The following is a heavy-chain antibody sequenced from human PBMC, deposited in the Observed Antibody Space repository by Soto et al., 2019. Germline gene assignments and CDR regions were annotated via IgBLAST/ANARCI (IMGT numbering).Heavy chain of an antibody. J-gene: IGHJ6*02. Sequence: QVQLQQWGAGLLKPSETLSLTCAVYGESFSGYYWSWIRQPPGKGLGLIGEINHSGSTDYNPSLKTRVTISVDTSKNQFSLKLSSVTAADTAVYYCARVRSYYESSGYYGDYYYYYAMDVWGQGTTVTVS. CDR2: INHSGST. CDR3: ARVRSYYESSGYYGDYYYYYAMDV. CDR1: GESFSGYY. V-gene: IGHV4-34*01. D-gene: IGHD3-22*01.